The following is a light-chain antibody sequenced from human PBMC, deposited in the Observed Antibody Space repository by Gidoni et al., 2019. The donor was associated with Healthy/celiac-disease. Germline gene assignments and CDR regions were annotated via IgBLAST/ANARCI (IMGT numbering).Light chain of an antibody. CDR2: EVS. CDR1: SSDVGGYNY. Sequence: QSALTQPASVSGSTVQSITISCTGPSSDVGGYNYVSWYQQYPGKAHKLMIYEVSNRPSGVSNRFSGSKSGNTASLTISGLQAEDEADYYCSSYTSSSTRVFGTGTKVTVL. J-gene: IGLJ1*01. CDR3: SSYTSSSTRV. V-gene: IGLV2-14*01.